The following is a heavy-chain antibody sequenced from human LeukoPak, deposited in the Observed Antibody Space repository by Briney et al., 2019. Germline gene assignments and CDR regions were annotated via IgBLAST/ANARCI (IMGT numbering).Heavy chain of an antibody. CDR1: GFTFSSYS. J-gene: IGHJ4*02. Sequence: GGSLRLSCAASGFTFSSYSMNWVRQAPGKGLEWVSSISSSSSYIYYADSVKGRFTISRDNAKNSLYLQMNSLRAEDTAVYYCASPPNGRVSDPFFDYWGQGTLVTVSS. D-gene: IGHD6-13*01. CDR3: ASPPNGRVSDPFFDY. CDR2: ISSSSSYI. V-gene: IGHV3-21*01.